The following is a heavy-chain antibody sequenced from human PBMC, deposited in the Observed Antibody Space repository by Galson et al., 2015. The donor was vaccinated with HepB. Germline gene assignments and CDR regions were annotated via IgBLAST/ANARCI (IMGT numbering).Heavy chain of an antibody. CDR3: ARAGHDYGDYVVDY. CDR2: INPNSGGT. V-gene: IGHV1-2*04. Sequence: SVKVSCKASGYTFTGYYMHWVRQAPGQGLEWMGWINPNSGGTNYAQKFQGWVTMTRDTSISTAYMELSRLRSDDTAVYYRARAGHDYGDYVVDYWGQGTLVTVSS. J-gene: IGHJ4*02. D-gene: IGHD4-17*01. CDR1: GYTFTGYY.